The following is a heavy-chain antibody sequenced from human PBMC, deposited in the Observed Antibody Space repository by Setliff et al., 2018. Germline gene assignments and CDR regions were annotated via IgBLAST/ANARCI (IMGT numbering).Heavy chain of an antibody. D-gene: IGHD5-12*01. Sequence: GASVKVSCKASGYTFTSYGISWVRQAPGQGLEWMGWINAGNGNTKYSQKFQGRVTMTRDTSTSTVYMELSSLRSEDTAVYYCARDQGSGYAYYFDYWGQGTLVTVSS. CDR3: ARDQGSGYAYYFDY. J-gene: IGHJ4*02. V-gene: IGHV1-18*01. CDR1: GYTFTSYG. CDR2: INAGNGNT.